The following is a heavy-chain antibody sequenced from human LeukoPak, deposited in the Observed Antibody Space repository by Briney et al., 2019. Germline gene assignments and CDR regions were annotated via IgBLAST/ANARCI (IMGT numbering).Heavy chain of an antibody. CDR1: GDSISGFY. D-gene: IGHD2-8*01. V-gene: IGHV4-59*12. J-gene: IGHJ5*01. CDR2: THYSGTT. Sequence: SETLSLTCSVSGDSISGFYWNWIRQSPEKGLEWIAVTHYSGTTNYNPSLKSRVTISIDTSRQQFFLKLSSVTAADTAVYYCVLAPNSNWFNFWGQGTRVTVSS. CDR3: VLAPNSNWFNF.